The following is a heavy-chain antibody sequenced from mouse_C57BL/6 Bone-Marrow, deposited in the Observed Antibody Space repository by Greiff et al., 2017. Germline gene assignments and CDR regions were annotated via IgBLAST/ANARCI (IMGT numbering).Heavy chain of an antibody. V-gene: IGHV1-15*01. Sequence: QVQLQQSGAELVRPGASVTLSCKASGYTFTDYEMHWVKQTPVHGLEWIGAIDPETGGTAYNQKFKGKAILTADKSSSTAYMELRSLTSEDSAVYYCTRVSFYPYWYFDVWGRGTTVTVSS. CDR3: TRVSFYPYWYFDV. D-gene: IGHD2-1*01. J-gene: IGHJ1*03. CDR1: GYTFTDYE. CDR2: IDPETGGT.